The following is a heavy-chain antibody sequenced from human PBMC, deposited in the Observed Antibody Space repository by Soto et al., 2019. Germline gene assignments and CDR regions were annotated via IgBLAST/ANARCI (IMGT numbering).Heavy chain of an antibody. Sequence: EVQLLESGGGLIQPGGSLRLSCAASGFTFSSYVINWVRQAPGKGLEWVSSISGSGSNTYYADSVKGRFTISRDNSNDTLYLXXXXXXXXXXXXXXXXXXXXXXXXXXGIDVWGRGTTVT. V-gene: IGHV3-23*01. CDR2: ISGSGSNT. CDR1: GFTFSSYV. J-gene: IGHJ6*02. CDR3: XXXXXXXXXXXGIDV.